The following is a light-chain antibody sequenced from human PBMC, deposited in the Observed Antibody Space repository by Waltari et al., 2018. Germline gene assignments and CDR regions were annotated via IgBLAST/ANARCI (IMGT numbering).Light chain of an antibody. V-gene: IGKV1-33*01. J-gene: IGKJ3*01. Sequence: DIQMTQSPSSLSASLGDRVTISCQASRDITDYLNWYHQKPGKAPSLLIYDTSNFESGVPSRFSGTGSETHFTLILSSLQPEDIGTYYCQQFDSLPFTFGPGTKVD. CDR2: DTS. CDR3: QQFDSLPFT. CDR1: RDITDY.